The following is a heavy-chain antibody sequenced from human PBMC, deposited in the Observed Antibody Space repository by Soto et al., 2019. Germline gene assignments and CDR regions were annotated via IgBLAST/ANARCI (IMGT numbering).Heavy chain of an antibody. J-gene: IGHJ4*02. CDR3: ARPGIAVAGTGLLIY. CDR1: GYTFTSYD. D-gene: IGHD6-19*01. V-gene: IGHV1-8*01. Sequence: AASVKVSCKASGYTFTSYDNNWVRQATGQRLEWMGWMNPNSGNTGYAQKFQGRVTMTRNTSISTAYMELSSLRSEDTAVYYCARPGIAVAGTGLLIYWGQGTLVTVSS. CDR2: MNPNSGNT.